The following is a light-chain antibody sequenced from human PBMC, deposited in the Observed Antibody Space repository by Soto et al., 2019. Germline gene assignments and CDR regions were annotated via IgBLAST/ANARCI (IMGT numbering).Light chain of an antibody. CDR2: TND. J-gene: IGLJ1*01. CDR1: SSNIGINY. V-gene: IGLV1-47*02. CDR3: AVWDDSLSAYV. Sequence: VVTQPRSASGTPGEGVTISCSGSSSNIGINYVYWYQQRPGTAPKLLIYTNDQRPSGVPDRFSGSKSGTSASLAISGLRSEDEGDYYCAVWDDSLSAYVFGTGTKVTAL.